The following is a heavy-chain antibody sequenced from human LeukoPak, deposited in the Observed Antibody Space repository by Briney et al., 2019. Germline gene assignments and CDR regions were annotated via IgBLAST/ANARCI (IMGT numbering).Heavy chain of an antibody. V-gene: IGHV3-73*01. CDR1: GFTLSGSH. D-gene: IGHD5-18*01. Sequence: PGGSLKLSCTASGFTLSGSHMHWVRQAPGKGLEWVGHIRRNYETAYGASVKGRFTISRDDSKNMAYLHMNSLRSEDTAFYFCTRQTNSSHDYWGQGTLVTVSS. CDR2: IRRNYET. J-gene: IGHJ4*02. CDR3: TRQTNSSHDY.